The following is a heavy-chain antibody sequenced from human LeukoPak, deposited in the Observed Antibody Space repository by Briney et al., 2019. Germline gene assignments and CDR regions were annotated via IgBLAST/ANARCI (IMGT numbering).Heavy chain of an antibody. V-gene: IGHV3-23*01. D-gene: IGHD5-12*01. Sequence: QAGGSLRLSCAAPGFTFSNYAMSWVRQAPGKGLEWVSGISGSGGITYYADSVKGRFTISRDNSKNTLYLQMNSLRAEDTAVYYCARVTRGSGYAFDIWGQGTMVTVSS. CDR3: ARVTRGSGYAFDI. J-gene: IGHJ3*02. CDR2: ISGSGGIT. CDR1: GFTFSNYA.